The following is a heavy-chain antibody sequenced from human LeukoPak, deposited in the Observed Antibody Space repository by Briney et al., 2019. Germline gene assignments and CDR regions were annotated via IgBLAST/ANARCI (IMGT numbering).Heavy chain of an antibody. J-gene: IGHJ5*02. D-gene: IGHD2-2*01. V-gene: IGHV4-59*01. Sequence: KASETLSLTCTVSGGSISSYYWSWIRQPPGKGLEWIGYIYYSGSTNYNPSLKSRVTISVDTSKNQFSLKLSSVTAADTAVYYCARAYPSGWFDPWGQGTLVTVSS. CDR1: GGSISSYY. CDR2: IYYSGST. CDR3: ARAYPSGWFDP.